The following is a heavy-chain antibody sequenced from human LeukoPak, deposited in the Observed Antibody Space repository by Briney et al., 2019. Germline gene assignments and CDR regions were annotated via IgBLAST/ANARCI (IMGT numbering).Heavy chain of an antibody. CDR2: ISNGSSAI. CDR3: AKDGGSGMGFDP. J-gene: IGHJ5*02. CDR1: GFTFSSFS. Sequence: PGGSLRLSCATSGFTFSSFSMNWVRQAPGKGLEWVSSISNGSSAIYYAASVKGRFTISRDNAKNSLYLQMNSLRAEDTAIYYCAKDGGSGMGFDPWGQGTLVTVSS. V-gene: IGHV3-48*01. D-gene: IGHD3-10*01.